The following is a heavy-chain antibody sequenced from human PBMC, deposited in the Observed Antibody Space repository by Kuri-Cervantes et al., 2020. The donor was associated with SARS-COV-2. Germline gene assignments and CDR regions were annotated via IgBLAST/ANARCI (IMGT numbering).Heavy chain of an antibody. Sequence: ASVKVSCKVSGYTLTELSMHWVRQAPGKGLEWMGGFDPEDGETIYAQKFQGRVTMTKDTSTDTAYMELSSLRSEDTAVYYCAAVSLILEWFDAFDIWGQGTMVTVSS. CDR3: AAVSLILEWFDAFDI. CDR2: FDPEDGET. D-gene: IGHD3-3*01. CDR1: GYTLTELS. J-gene: IGHJ3*02. V-gene: IGHV1-24*01.